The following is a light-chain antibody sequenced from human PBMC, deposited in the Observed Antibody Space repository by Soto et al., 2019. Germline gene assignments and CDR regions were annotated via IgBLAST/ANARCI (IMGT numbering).Light chain of an antibody. CDR2: DVS. J-gene: IGLJ1*01. CDR3: SSYTSSGTLV. Sequence: QSALTQPASVSGSPGQSITLSCTGSSSDVGDYNYVSWYQQHPGKAPKLMIYDVSNRPPGVSNRFSGSKSGSTASLTISGLQAEDEDDYYCSSYTSSGTLVFGTGTKVTV. V-gene: IGLV2-14*01. CDR1: SSDVGDYNY.